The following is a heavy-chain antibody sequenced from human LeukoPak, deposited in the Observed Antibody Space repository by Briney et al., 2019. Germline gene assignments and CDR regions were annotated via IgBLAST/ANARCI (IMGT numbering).Heavy chain of an antibody. CDR1: GFTFSSYA. CDR2: ISDNGGST. D-gene: IGHD6-13*01. CDR3: AKPPPDSSSWLFDY. V-gene: IGHV3-23*01. Sequence: PGGSLRLSCAASGFTFSSYAMSWVRQAPGKGLEWVSTISDNGGSTYYADSVKGRFTISRDNSKNTLYPQMNSLRAEDTAVYYCAKPPPDSSSWLFDYWGQGALVTVSS. J-gene: IGHJ4*02.